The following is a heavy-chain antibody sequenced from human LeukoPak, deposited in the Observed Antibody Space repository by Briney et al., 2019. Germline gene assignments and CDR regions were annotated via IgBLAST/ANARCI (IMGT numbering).Heavy chain of an antibody. CDR1: GFTFSSYS. Sequence: PGGSLRLSCAASGFTFSSYSMNWVRQAPGKGLEWVSYSSSSSSTIYYADSVKGRFTISRDNAKNSLYLQMNSLRAEDTAVYYCANVRGTGSYYPGYFDYWGQGTLVTVSS. CDR2: SSSSSSTI. CDR3: ANVRGTGSYYPGYFDY. D-gene: IGHD1-26*01. J-gene: IGHJ4*02. V-gene: IGHV3-48*04.